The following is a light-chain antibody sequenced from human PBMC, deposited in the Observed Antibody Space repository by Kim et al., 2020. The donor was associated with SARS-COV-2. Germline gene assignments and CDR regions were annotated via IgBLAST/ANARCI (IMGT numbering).Light chain of an antibody. CDR1: RSVSRY. CDR2: DAY. Sequence: LSLSPGERASLSCRASRSVSRYLAWYQQKPGQAPRLLISDAYNRATGIPARFSGSGSGTDFTLTISSLEPEDFAVYYCQQRSTWYAFGQGTKLEI. CDR3: QQRSTWYA. V-gene: IGKV3-11*01. J-gene: IGKJ2*01.